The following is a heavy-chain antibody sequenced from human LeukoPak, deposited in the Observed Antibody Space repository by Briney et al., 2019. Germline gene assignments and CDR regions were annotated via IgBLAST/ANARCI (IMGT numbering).Heavy chain of an antibody. CDR1: GGSISSYY. D-gene: IGHD2-2*01. J-gene: IGHJ1*01. V-gene: IGHV4-59*01. CDR2: IYYSGST. Sequence: PSETLSLTCTVSGGSISSYYWSWIRQPPGKGLEWIGYIYYSGSTNYNPSLKSRVTISVDTSKNQFSLKLSSVTAADTAVYYCARARSQLAPFWHWGQGTLVTVSS. CDR3: ARARSQLAPFWH.